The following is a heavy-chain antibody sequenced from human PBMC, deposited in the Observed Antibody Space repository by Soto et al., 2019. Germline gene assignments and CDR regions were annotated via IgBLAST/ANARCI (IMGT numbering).Heavy chain of an antibody. V-gene: IGHV3-30*18. CDR2: ISHDGTVK. D-gene: IGHD5-18*01. CDR1: RFTFSNYG. Sequence: GGSLRPSCAASRFTFSNYGMQWVRQAPGKGLEWVAVISHDGTVKYYADSVKGRFTISRDNFQNTLDLQMDSLRAEDTAVYYCAKERDTRSSSCFDSWGQGTMVTV. J-gene: IGHJ4*02. CDR3: AKERDTRSSSCFDS.